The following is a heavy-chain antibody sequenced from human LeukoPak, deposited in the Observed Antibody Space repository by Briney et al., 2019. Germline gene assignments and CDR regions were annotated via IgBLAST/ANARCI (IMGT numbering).Heavy chain of an antibody. Sequence: GRSLRLSSAASGFSFSSYWMTWVRQAPGKGLEWVANIKQDGSEKYYVDSVKGRFTISRDNAKNSLYLQMNSLRVEDTAVYYCARDLYHENYYYHYMDVWGKGTTVTVSS. CDR3: ARDLYHENYYYHYMDV. CDR2: IKQDGSEK. CDR1: GFSFSSYW. J-gene: IGHJ6*03. V-gene: IGHV3-7*01. D-gene: IGHD2-2*01.